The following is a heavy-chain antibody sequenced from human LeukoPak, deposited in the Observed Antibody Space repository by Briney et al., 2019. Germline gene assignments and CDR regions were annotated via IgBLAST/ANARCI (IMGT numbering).Heavy chain of an antibody. D-gene: IGHD6-13*01. CDR1: GGTFSSYA. J-gene: IGHJ4*02. CDR2: IIPIFGTA. V-gene: IGHV1-69*05. CDR3: QLVEGPFDY. Sequence: ASVKVSCKASGGTFSSYAISWVRQAPGQGLEWMGGIIPIFGTANYAQKFQGRVTIATDESTSTAYMELSSLRSEDTAVYYCQLVEGPFDYWGQGTLVTVSS.